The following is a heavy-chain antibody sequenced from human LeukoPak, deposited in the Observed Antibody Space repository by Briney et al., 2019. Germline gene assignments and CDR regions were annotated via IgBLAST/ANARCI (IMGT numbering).Heavy chain of an antibody. CDR2: ISAYNGNT. Sequence: ASVKVSCKASGYTFTSYGISWVRQAPGQGLEWMGWISAYNGNTNYAQKLQGRVTMTTDTSTSTAYMELRSLRSDDTAVYYCARKVAGTFWRTSDAFDIWGQGTMVTVSS. CDR1: GYTFTSYG. CDR3: ARKVAGTFWRTSDAFDI. D-gene: IGHD6-19*01. V-gene: IGHV1-18*04. J-gene: IGHJ3*02.